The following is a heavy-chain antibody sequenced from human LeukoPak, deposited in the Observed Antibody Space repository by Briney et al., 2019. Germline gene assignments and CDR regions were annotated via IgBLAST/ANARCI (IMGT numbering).Heavy chain of an antibody. Sequence: GGSLRLSCAASGFTFSSYAMSWVRQAPAKGLEWVSAITASGGRTYYADSVKGRFTISRDNSKDTLYLQVNSLRAEDTAVYYCVKEHGWYLGIFDYGGQGTLVTVSS. CDR1: GFTFSSYA. CDR3: VKEHGWYLGIFDY. CDR2: ITASGGRT. V-gene: IGHV3-23*01. J-gene: IGHJ4*02. D-gene: IGHD6-19*01.